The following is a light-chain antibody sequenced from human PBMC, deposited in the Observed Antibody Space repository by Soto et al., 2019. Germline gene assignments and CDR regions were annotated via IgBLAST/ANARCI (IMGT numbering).Light chain of an antibody. V-gene: IGLV2-14*01. CDR2: DVN. Sequence: QSVLTQPASVSGSPGQSITISCTGTSSDVGGYNYVSWYQQHPGKAPKFMIYDVNNRPSGVSNRFSGSKSGSTASLTISGLQAEDEADYYCSSYTSSITLVFGGGTKVTVL. J-gene: IGLJ2*01. CDR3: SSYTSSITLV. CDR1: SSDVGGYNY.